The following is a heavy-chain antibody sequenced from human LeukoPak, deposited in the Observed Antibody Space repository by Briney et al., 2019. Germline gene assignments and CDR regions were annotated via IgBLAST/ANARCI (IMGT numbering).Heavy chain of an antibody. CDR3: ARDGYDFWSGYYTTVWFDP. Sequence: GASVKVSCKASGYTFTGYYMHWVRQAPGQGLEWMGWINPNSGGTNYAQEFQGRVTMTRDTSISTAYMELSRLRSDGTAVYYCARDGYDFWSGYYTTVWFDPWGQGTLVTVSS. CDR2: INPNSGGT. J-gene: IGHJ5*02. V-gene: IGHV1-2*02. D-gene: IGHD3-3*01. CDR1: GYTFTGYY.